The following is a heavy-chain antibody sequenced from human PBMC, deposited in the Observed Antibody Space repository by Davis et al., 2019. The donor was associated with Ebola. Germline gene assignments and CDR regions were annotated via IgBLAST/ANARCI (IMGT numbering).Heavy chain of an antibody. V-gene: IGHV4-4*02. Sequence: GSLRLSCAVSGDSISSSNWWSWVRQPPGKGLEWIGEISQSGSTNYNPSLKSRVTISVDTSKNQFSLKLSSVTAADTAVYYCARGYSSGWYYDYWGQGTLVTVSS. CDR1: GDSISSSNW. CDR2: ISQSGST. D-gene: IGHD6-19*01. J-gene: IGHJ4*02. CDR3: ARGYSSGWYYDY.